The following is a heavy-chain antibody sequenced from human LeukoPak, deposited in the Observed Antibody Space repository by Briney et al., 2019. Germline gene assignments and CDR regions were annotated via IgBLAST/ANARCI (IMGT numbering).Heavy chain of an antibody. Sequence: SETLSLTXTVSGGSISNSGYYWGCIRQPPGKGLEWIGNIYYSGSTYYNPSLKSRVTISVDTSKNQFSLKMTSVTAADTAVYYCARAPFNYYQAFDPWGQGTLVTVSS. J-gene: IGHJ5*02. CDR2: IYYSGST. D-gene: IGHD4-11*01. CDR3: ARAPFNYYQAFDP. CDR1: GGSISNSGYY. V-gene: IGHV4-39*01.